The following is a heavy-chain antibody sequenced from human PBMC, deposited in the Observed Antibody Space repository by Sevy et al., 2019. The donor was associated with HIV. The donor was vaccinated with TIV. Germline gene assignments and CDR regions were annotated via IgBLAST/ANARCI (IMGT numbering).Heavy chain of an antibody. D-gene: IGHD3-16*01. J-gene: IGHJ3*01. CDR3: ARQGGRSEFGFHFDV. CDR1: GGSISNYY. V-gene: IGHV4-59*13. CDR2: IYNSGST. Sequence: SETLSLTCTVSGGSISNYYWSWIRQPPGKGLEWIGYIYNSGSTNYNPSLKSRVTTSVDTSKNQFSLKMTSVTAADTAVYYCARQGGRSEFGFHFDVWGQGTMVNVSS.